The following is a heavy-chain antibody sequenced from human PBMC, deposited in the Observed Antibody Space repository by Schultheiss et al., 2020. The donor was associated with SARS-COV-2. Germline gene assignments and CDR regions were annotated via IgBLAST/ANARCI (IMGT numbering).Heavy chain of an antibody. CDR3: ARHGNKDI. D-gene: IGHD1-26*01. Sequence: SETLSLTCTVSGGSISSSNWWSWVRQPPGKGLEWIGSIYYSGSTYYNPSLKSRVTISVDTSKNQFSLKLSSVTAADTAVYYCARHGNKDIWGQGTMVTVSS. J-gene: IGHJ3*02. V-gene: IGHV4-39*01. CDR2: IYYSGST. CDR1: GGSISSSNW.